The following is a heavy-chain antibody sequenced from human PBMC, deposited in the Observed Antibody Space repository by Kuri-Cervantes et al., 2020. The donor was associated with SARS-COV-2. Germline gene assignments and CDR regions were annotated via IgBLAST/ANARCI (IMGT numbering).Heavy chain of an antibody. D-gene: IGHD4-17*01. Sequence: GESLKISCAASGFTFSSYSMNWVRQAPGKGLEWVSSISSSSSYIYYADSVKGRFTISRDNAKNSLYLQMNSLRVEDTALYYCARAYGDYVFREGLDSWGQGTLVTVSS. J-gene: IGHJ4*02. CDR3: ARAYGDYVFREGLDS. CDR1: GFTFSSYS. V-gene: IGHV3-21*06. CDR2: ISSSSSYI.